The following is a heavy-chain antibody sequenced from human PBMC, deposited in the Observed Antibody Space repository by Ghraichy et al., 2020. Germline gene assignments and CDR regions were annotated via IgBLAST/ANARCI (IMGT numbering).Heavy chain of an antibody. Sequence: ASVKVSCKASGYTFTSYGISWVRQAPGQGLEWMGWISAYNGNTNYAQKLQGRVTMTTDTSTSTAYMELRSLRSDDTAVYYCARDIVVATGFFGMDVWGQGTTVTVSS. CDR2: ISAYNGNT. CDR3: ARDIVVATGFFGMDV. D-gene: IGHD2-21*02. J-gene: IGHJ6*02. CDR1: GYTFTSYG. V-gene: IGHV1-18*04.